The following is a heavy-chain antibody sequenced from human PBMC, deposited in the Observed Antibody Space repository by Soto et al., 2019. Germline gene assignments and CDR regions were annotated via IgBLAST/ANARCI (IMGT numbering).Heavy chain of an antibody. CDR2: INAGNGNT. Sequence: NPPASVKVSCKASGYTFTSYAMHWVRQAPGQRLEWMGWINAGNGNTKYSQKFQGRVTITRDTSASTAYMELSSLRSEDTAVYYCARDRSPTVTTGALAYWGQGTLVTVSS. D-gene: IGHD4-17*01. J-gene: IGHJ4*02. CDR1: GYTFTSYA. CDR3: ARDRSPTVTTGALAY. V-gene: IGHV1-3*01.